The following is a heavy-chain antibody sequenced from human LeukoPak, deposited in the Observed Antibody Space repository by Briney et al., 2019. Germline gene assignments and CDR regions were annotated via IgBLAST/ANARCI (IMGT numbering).Heavy chain of an antibody. CDR2: IYHSGST. J-gene: IGHJ4*02. CDR1: GGSISSYY. CDR3: ARVSGGYGNF. Sequence: SETLSLTCTVSGGSISSYYWGWIRQPPGKGLEWIGRIYHSGSTYYNPSLKSRVTISVDTSKNQFFLRLSSVTAADTAVYYCARVSGGYGNFWGQGTLVTVSS. V-gene: IGHV4-38-2*02. D-gene: IGHD5-12*01.